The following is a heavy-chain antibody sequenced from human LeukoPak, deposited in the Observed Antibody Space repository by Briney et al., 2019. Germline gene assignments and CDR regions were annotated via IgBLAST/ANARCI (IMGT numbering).Heavy chain of an antibody. CDR1: GFTFSSYS. CDR2: ISSSSSYI. Sequence: GGSLRLSCAASGFTFSSYSMNWVRQAPGKGLEWVSSISSSSSYIYYADSVKGRFTISRDNAKNSLYLQMNSLRAEDTAVYYCAREWLSRRSLRRPSRDAFDIWGQGTMVTVSS. J-gene: IGHJ3*02. D-gene: IGHD3-22*01. CDR3: AREWLSRRSLRRPSRDAFDI. V-gene: IGHV3-21*01.